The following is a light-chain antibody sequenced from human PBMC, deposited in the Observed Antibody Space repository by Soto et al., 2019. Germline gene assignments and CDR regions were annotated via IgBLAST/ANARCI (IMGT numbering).Light chain of an antibody. V-gene: IGLV2-14*03. Sequence: QSVLTQPASVSGSPGQSITISCTGTSSDVGGYNYVSWYQHHQGKAPKLLIYDVSNGPSGVSNRFFGSKSGNTASLTISGLQPEDEADYYCSSYTSSSTRVFGTGTKLTVL. CDR2: DVS. CDR1: SSDVGGYNY. CDR3: SSYTSSSTRV. J-gene: IGLJ1*01.